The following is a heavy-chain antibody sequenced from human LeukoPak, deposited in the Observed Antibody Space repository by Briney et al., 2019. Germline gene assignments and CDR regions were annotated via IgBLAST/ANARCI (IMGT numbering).Heavy chain of an antibody. D-gene: IGHD3-10*01. V-gene: IGHV3-23*01. CDR2: ISGSGGST. J-gene: IGHJ4*02. CDR3: AKDFAGKYYYGSGSKDY. Sequence: GGSLRLSCAASGFTFSSYAMSWVRQAPGKGLEWVSAISGSGGSTYYADSVKGRFTISRDNSKNTLYLQMNSLRAEDTAVYYCAKDFAGKYYYGSGSKDYWGQGTLVTVSS. CDR1: GFTFSSYA.